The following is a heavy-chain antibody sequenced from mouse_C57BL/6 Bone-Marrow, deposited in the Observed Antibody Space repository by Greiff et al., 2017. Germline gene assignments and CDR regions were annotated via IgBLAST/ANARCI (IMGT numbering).Heavy chain of an antibody. V-gene: IGHV1-7*01. D-gene: IGHD4-1*01. CDR2: INPSSGYT. CDR1: GYTFTSYW. Sequence: VQLQQSGAELAKPGASVKLSCKASGYTFTSYWMHWVKQRPGQGLEWIGYINPSSGYTKYNQKFKDKATLTADKSSSTAYMQLSSLTYEDSAVYDCARSPLGRPWYVDVWGTGTTVTVSS. CDR3: ARSPLGRPWYVDV. J-gene: IGHJ1*03.